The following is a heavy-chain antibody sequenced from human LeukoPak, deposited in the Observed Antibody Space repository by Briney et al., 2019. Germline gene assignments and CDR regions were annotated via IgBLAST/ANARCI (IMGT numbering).Heavy chain of an antibody. J-gene: IGHJ4*02. Sequence: GESLKISCKGSGYRFTSYWIGWVRQMPGKGLEWMAMIYPGDSDTRYSPSFEGQVTISADKSIATAYLQLSGLKASDTAMYYCARHISDCGGDCPFDYWGQGTLVTVSS. CDR2: IYPGDSDT. CDR3: ARHISDCGGDCPFDY. CDR1: GYRFTSYW. D-gene: IGHD2-21*02. V-gene: IGHV5-51*01.